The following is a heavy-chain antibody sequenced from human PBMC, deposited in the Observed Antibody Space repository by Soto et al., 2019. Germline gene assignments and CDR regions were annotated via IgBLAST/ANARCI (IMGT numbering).Heavy chain of an antibody. Sequence: ASVKVSCKVSGYTLTELSMHWVRQAPGKGLEWMGGFDPEDGETIYAQKFQGRVTMTEDTSTDTAYMELSSLRSEDTAVYYCATGGVGSSWPSYYGMDVWGQGTTVTVS. D-gene: IGHD6-13*01. J-gene: IGHJ6*02. CDR2: FDPEDGET. CDR1: GYTLTELS. CDR3: ATGGVGSSWPSYYGMDV. V-gene: IGHV1-24*01.